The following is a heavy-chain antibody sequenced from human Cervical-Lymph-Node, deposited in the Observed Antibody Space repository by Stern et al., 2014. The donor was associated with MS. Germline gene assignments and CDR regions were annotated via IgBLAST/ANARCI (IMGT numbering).Heavy chain of an antibody. Sequence: VQLVESGSEVKKPGASVKVSCKASEYTHNNYLIHWVRQAPGQRPDWKGGINASGATNYAQKVQDRVTMTTDASTSTFYMELSRLRSEDTAVYYCAVRYCSGGRCYSVPDVWGQGTTVIVSS. J-gene: IGHJ6*02. CDR2: INASGAT. V-gene: IGHV1-46*02. D-gene: IGHD2-15*01. CDR1: EYTHNNYL. CDR3: AVRYCSGGRCYSVPDV.